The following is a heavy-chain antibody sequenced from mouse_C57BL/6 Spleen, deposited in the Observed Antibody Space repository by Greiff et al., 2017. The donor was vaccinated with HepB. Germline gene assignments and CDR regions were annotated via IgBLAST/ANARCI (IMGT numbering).Heavy chain of an antibody. CDR2: IYPGSGNT. V-gene: IGHV1-66*01. CDR1: GYSFTSYY. D-gene: IGHD1-1*01. Sequence: QVQLQQSGPELVKPGASVKISCKASGYSFTSYYIHWVKQRPGQGLEWIGWIYPGSGNTKYNEKFKGKATLTADTSSSTAYMQLSSLTSEDSAVYYCAREDYYGSLYAMDYWGQGTSVTVSS. J-gene: IGHJ4*01. CDR3: AREDYYGSLYAMDY.